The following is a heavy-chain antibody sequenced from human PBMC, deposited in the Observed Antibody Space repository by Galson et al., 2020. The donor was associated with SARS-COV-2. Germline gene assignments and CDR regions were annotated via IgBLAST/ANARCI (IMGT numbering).Heavy chain of an antibody. CDR3: ARTGVYHDYVWGSYRYSWFDP. Sequence: SVKVSCKASGGTFSSYAISWVRQAPGQGLEWMGGIIPIFGTANYAQKFQGRVTITADESTSTAYMELSSLRSEDTAVYYCARTGVYHDYVWGSYRYSWFDPWGQGTLVTVSS. CDR2: IIPIFGTA. CDR1: GGTFSSYA. V-gene: IGHV1-69*13. D-gene: IGHD3-16*02. J-gene: IGHJ5*02.